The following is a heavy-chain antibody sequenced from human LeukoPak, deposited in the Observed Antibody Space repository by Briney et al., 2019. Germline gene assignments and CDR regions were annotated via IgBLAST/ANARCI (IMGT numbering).Heavy chain of an antibody. V-gene: IGHV1-69*13. J-gene: IGHJ4*02. Sequence: SVKVSCKASGGTFSSYAISWVRQAPGQGLEWMGGIIPIFGTANYAQKFQGRVTITADESTSTAYMELSSLRSKDTAVYYCARVASGYCSSTSCYDYWGQGTLVTVSS. CDR3: ARVASGYCSSTSCYDY. CDR2: IIPIFGTA. CDR1: GGTFSSYA. D-gene: IGHD2-2*01.